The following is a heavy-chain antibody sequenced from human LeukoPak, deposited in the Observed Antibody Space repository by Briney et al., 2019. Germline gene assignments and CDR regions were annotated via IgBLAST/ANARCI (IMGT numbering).Heavy chain of an antibody. CDR1: GGTFSSYA. V-gene: IGHV1-69*05. D-gene: IGHD6-13*01. CDR2: IIPIFGTA. Sequence: SVKVSCKAPGGTFSSYAISWVRQAPGQGLEWMGGIIPIFGTANYAQKFQGRVTITTDESTSTAYMELSSLRSEDTAVYYCARVGVIAAAADDAFDIWGQGTMVTVSS. CDR3: ARVGVIAAAADDAFDI. J-gene: IGHJ3*02.